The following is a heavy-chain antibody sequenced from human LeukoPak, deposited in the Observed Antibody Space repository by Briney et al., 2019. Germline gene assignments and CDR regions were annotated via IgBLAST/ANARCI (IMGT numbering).Heavy chain of an antibody. CDR1: GLTFSTSG. D-gene: IGHD1-14*01. Sequence: KPGGSLRLSCTASGLTFSTSGFNWVRQAPGKGLEWVASIGPTGSDRYHADSIKGRFTISRDNANNFLYLQMNSLRAEDTAVYYCATETIGRHYDYWGQGTLLTVSS. V-gene: IGHV3-21*06. CDR2: IGPTGSDR. CDR3: ATETIGRHYDY. J-gene: IGHJ4*02.